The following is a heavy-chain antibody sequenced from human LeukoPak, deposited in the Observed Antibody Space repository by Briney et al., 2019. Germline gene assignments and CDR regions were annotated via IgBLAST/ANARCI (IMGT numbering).Heavy chain of an antibody. V-gene: IGHV3-9*01. CDR1: GFTFDDYA. Sequence: PGGSLRLSCAASGFTFDDYAMHWVRQAPGKGLEWVSGISWNSGSIGYADSVKGRFTISRDSAKNSLYLQMNSLRAEDTALYYCAKDRRRFTGFYYMDVWGKGTTVTISS. J-gene: IGHJ6*03. CDR3: AKDRRRFTGFYYMDV. D-gene: IGHD1-14*01. CDR2: ISWNSGSI.